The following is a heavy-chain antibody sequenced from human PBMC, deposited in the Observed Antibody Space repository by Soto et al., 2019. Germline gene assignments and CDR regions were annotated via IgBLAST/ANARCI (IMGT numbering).Heavy chain of an antibody. D-gene: IGHD3-22*01. CDR2: ISGSGGST. CDR3: AKDRHHVYYYDSSGLGRGLEIGFGY. V-gene: IGHV3-23*01. CDR1: GFTFSSYA. Sequence: GGSLRLSCAASGFTFSSYAMSWVRQAPGKGLEWVSAISGSGGSTYYADSVKGRFTISRDNSKNTLYLQMNSLRAEDTAVYYCAKDRHHVYYYDSSGLGRGLEIGFGYWGQGTLVTVSS. J-gene: IGHJ4*02.